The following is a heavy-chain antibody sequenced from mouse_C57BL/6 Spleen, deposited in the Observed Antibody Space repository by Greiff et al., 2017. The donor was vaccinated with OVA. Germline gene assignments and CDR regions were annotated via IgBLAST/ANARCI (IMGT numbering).Heavy chain of an antibody. V-gene: IGHV1-22*01. Sequence: EVQGVESGPELVKPGASVKMSCKASGYTFTDYNMHWVKQSHGKSLEWIGYINPNNGGTSYNQKFKGKATLTVNKSSSTAYMELRSLTSEDSAVYYCARGGNYGFAYWGQGTLVTVSA. D-gene: IGHD2-1*01. CDR3: ARGGNYGFAY. CDR1: GYTFTDYN. J-gene: IGHJ3*01. CDR2: INPNNGGT.